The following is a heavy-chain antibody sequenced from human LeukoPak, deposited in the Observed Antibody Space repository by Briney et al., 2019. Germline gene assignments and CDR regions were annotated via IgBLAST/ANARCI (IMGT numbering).Heavy chain of an antibody. CDR1: GGSISSSSYY. CDR3: ARGPTTVTRAFDY. D-gene: IGHD4-17*01. J-gene: IGHJ4*02. V-gene: IGHV4-39*07. CDR2: IYYSGST. Sequence: SETLSLTCTVSGGSISSSSYYWGWIRQPPGKGLEWIGNIYYSGSTYYNPSLKSRVTISLDTSKNQFSLNLNSVTAADTAVYYCARGPTTVTRAFDYWGQGTLVTVSS.